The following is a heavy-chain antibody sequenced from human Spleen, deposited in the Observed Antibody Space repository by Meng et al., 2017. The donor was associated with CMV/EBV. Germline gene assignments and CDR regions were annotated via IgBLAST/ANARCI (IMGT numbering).Heavy chain of an antibody. Sequence: QAQVGQSGAEVKKPGASVKVSCKVSGYTLTELSMHWVRQAPGKGLEWMGGFDPEDGETIYAQKFQGRVTMTEDTSTDTAYMELSSLRSEDTAVYYCATKGTGDWPTDFDYWGQGTLVTVSS. D-gene: IGHD3/OR15-3a*01. V-gene: IGHV1-24*01. CDR1: GYTLTELS. CDR2: FDPEDGET. J-gene: IGHJ4*02. CDR3: ATKGTGDWPTDFDY.